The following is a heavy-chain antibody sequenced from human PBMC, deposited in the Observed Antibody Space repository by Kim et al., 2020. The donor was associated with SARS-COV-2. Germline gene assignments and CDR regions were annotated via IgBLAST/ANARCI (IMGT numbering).Heavy chain of an antibody. D-gene: IGHD1-1*01. CDR3: ARAAGRGYFDY. CDR2: IIPILGIA. CDR1: GGTFSSYA. Sequence: SVKVSCKASGGTFSSYAISCVRQAPGQGLEWMGRIIPILGIANYAQKFQGRVTITADKSTSTAYMELSSLRSEDTAVYYCARAAGRGYFDYWGQGTLVTVSS. J-gene: IGHJ4*02. V-gene: IGHV1-69*04.